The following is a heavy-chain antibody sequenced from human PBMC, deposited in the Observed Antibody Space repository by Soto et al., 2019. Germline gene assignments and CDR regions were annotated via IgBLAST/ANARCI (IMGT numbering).Heavy chain of an antibody. D-gene: IGHD1-26*01. Sequence: QVQLVQSGGEVKKPGASVKVSCKASGYTFTSYGISWVRQAPGQGLEWMGRISAYNGNTNYAQKLQGRGTMTTDTPTSTAYMELRSLRSADTAVYYCARVVGAIGHWFDPWGQGTLVTVSS. V-gene: IGHV1-18*01. CDR2: ISAYNGNT. CDR1: GYTFTSYG. J-gene: IGHJ5*02. CDR3: ARVVGAIGHWFDP.